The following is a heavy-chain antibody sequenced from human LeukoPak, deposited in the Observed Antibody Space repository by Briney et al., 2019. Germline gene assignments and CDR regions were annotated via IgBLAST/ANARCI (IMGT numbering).Heavy chain of an antibody. CDR2: IYYSGST. Sequence: PSETLSLTCTVSGGSISSYYWSWIRQPPGKGLEWIGYIYYSGSTNYNPSLKSRVTISVDTSKNQFSLKLSSVTAADTAVYYCARAVQWLVGEYYYYYYMDVWGKGTTVTVSS. CDR3: ARAVQWLVGEYYYYYYMDV. V-gene: IGHV4-59*01. CDR1: GGSISSYY. J-gene: IGHJ6*03. D-gene: IGHD6-19*01.